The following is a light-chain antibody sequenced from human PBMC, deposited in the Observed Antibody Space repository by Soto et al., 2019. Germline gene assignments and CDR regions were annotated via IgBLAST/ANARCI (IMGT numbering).Light chain of an antibody. Sequence: AIRMTQSPSSLSASTGDRVTITCRASQGISSYLAWYQQKPGKAPKLLIYAASPLQSGVPSRFSGSGSGTDFTLTTSCLQSEDFATYYCQQYYSYPQTFGPGTKVHIK. J-gene: IGKJ3*01. CDR2: AAS. V-gene: IGKV1-8*01. CDR1: QGISSY. CDR3: QQYYSYPQT.